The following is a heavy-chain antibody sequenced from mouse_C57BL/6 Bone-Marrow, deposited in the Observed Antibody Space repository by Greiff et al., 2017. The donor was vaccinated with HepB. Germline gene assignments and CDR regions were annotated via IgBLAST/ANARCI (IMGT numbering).Heavy chain of an antibody. V-gene: IGHV3-6*01. Sequence: EVKLMESGPGLVKPSQSLSLTCSVTGYSITSGYYWNWIRQFPGNKLEWMGYISYDGSNNYNPSLKNRISITRDTSKNQFFLKLNSVTTEDTATYYCAREDPNNYFDYWGQGTTLTVSS. D-gene: IGHD4-1*01. CDR2: ISYDGSN. CDR1: GYSITSGYY. J-gene: IGHJ2*01. CDR3: AREDPNNYFDY.